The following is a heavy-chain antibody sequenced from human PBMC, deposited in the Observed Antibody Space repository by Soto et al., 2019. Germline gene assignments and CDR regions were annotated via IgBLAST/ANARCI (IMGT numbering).Heavy chain of an antibody. CDR3: ARDCDILTGHYVMDV. J-gene: IGHJ6*02. D-gene: IGHD3-9*01. CDR1: GGSISSGDYY. CDR2: IYYSGST. V-gene: IGHV4-30-4*01. Sequence: QVQLQESGPGLVKPSQTLSLTCTVSGGSISSGDYYWSWIRQPPGKGLEWIGYIYYSGSTYYNPSLKSRITISVDTSRNQFSLKLSSVTAADTAVYYCARDCDILTGHYVMDVWGQGTTVTVSS.